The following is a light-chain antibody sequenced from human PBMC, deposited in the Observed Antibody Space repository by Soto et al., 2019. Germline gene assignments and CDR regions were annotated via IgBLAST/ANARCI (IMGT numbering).Light chain of an antibody. V-gene: IGLV2-14*01. J-gene: IGLJ3*02. CDR3: SSHTSSSTWV. CDR2: EVS. Sequence: QSALTQPASVSGSPGQSITISCTGTSSDVGGYKYVSWYQHHPGKAPKLMIYEVSNRPSGVSNRFSGSKSGNTASLTISGLQAEDEADYYCSSHTSSSTWVFGGGTKVTVL. CDR1: SSDVGGYKY.